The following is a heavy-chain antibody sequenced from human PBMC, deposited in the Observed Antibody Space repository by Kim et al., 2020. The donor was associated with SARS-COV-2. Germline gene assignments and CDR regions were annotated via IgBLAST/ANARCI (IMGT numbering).Heavy chain of an antibody. Sequence: GGSLRLSCAASGFTFSSYGMHWVRQAPGKGLEWVAVISYDGSNKYYADSVKGRFTISRDNSKNTLYLQMNSLRAEDTAVYYCARERNYYDSSGYGYYGMDVWGQGTTVTVSS. CDR1: GFTFSSYG. D-gene: IGHD3-22*01. V-gene: IGHV3-33*05. CDR2: ISYDGSNK. J-gene: IGHJ6*02. CDR3: ARERNYYDSSGYGYYGMDV.